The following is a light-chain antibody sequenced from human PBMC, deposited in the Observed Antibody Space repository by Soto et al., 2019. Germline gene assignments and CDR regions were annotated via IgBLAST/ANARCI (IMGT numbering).Light chain of an antibody. CDR3: QQRSYWPPRYS. CDR2: DAS. V-gene: IGKV3-11*01. Sequence: EIVLTQSPATLSLSPGERATLSCRASQSVISYLAWYQQKPGQAPRLLIYDASNRATGIPARFSGSGSGTDFTLTISSLEPEDFAVYYCQQRSYWPPRYSFGQGTKLEIK. CDR1: QSVISY. J-gene: IGKJ2*01.